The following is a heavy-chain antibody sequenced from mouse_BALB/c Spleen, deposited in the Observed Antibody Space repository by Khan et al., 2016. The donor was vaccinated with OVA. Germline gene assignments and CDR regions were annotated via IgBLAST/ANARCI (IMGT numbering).Heavy chain of an antibody. CDR2: IDPFSGAT. Sequence: VQLKQSGPELMKPGASVKISCKASGYSFTSYYIHWMIESHRTSLAWIGYIDPFSGATTYNQTFKGKATLTVDKSSNTAYIHLRNLTSEDSAVYYCTRHGYVAWFTYWGQGTLVTVSA. CDR3: TRHGYVAWFTY. J-gene: IGHJ3*01. D-gene: IGHD2-2*01. CDR1: GYSFTSYY. V-gene: IGHV1-31*01.